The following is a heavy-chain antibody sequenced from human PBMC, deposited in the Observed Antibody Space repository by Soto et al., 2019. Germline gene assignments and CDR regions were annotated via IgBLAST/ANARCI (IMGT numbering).Heavy chain of an antibody. D-gene: IGHD2-21*02. CDR1: GFTFSSYA. V-gene: IGHV3-23*01. CDR2: ISGSGNAT. CDR3: AKVEQVVVVTPDNWFEP. J-gene: IGHJ5*02. Sequence: LRLSCAASGFTFSSYAMNWVRQSPGKVLEWVSAISGSGNATYYADSVKGRFTISRDNSKNTVYLQMKSLRAEDTALYYCAKVEQVVVVTPDNWFEPWGQGTMVTVSS.